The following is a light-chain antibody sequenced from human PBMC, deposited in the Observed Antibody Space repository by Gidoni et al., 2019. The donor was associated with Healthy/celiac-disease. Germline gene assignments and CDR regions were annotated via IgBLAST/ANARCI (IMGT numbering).Light chain of an antibody. CDR3: NSRDSSGNHVV. V-gene: IGLV3-19*01. J-gene: IGLJ2*01. CDR2: GKT. Sequence: SSELTQDPAVSVALGQTVRITCQGDILRSYYASWYQQKPGQAPVLVIYGKTNRPSGIPDRFSGSSSGNTASLTITGAQAEDEADYYCNSRDSSGNHVVFGGGTKLTVL. CDR1: ILRSYY.